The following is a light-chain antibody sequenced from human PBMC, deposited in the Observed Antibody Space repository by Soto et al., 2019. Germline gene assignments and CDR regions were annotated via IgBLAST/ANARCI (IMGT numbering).Light chain of an antibody. J-gene: IGKJ4*01. CDR3: QQANSYPLT. CDR2: STS. V-gene: IGKV1-12*01. Sequence: DIQMTQSPSSVSASVGDRVTITCRASPGISRWLAWYQQKPGKAPKLLIYSTSSLQSGVPSRFSCSRSATEFTLTISSLQPDDFATYYCQQANSYPLTFGGGTKVEI. CDR1: PGISRW.